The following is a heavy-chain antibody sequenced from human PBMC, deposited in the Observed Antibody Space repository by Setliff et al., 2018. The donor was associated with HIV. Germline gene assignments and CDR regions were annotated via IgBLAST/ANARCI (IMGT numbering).Heavy chain of an antibody. Sequence: ASVNVSCKASGYTFTGYYMHWVRQAPGQGLEWMGWINPNSGGTNYAQKFQGRVTMTRDTSISTAYMELSRLRSDNTAVYYCARENLEGYYYYGMDVWGQGTTVTVSS. D-gene: IGHD3-3*01. V-gene: IGHV1-2*02. J-gene: IGHJ6*02. CDR2: INPNSGGT. CDR1: GYTFTGYY. CDR3: ARENLEGYYYYGMDV.